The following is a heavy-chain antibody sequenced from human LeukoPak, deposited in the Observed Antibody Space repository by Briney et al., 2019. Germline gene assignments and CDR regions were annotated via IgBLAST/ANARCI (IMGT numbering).Heavy chain of an antibody. CDR3: ARGAVGGHYYMDV. V-gene: IGHV1-69*05. D-gene: IGHD3-16*01. CDR1: GGTFSSYA. Sequence: SVKVSCKASGGTFSSYAISWVRQAPGQGLDWMGGIIPIFGTANYAQKFQGRVTITTDESTSTAYMELSSLRSEDTAVYYCARGAVGGHYYMDVWGKGTTVTVSS. CDR2: IIPIFGTA. J-gene: IGHJ6*03.